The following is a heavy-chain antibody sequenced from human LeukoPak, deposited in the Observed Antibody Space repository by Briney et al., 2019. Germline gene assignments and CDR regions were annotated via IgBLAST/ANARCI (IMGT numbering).Heavy chain of an antibody. D-gene: IGHD4-17*01. CDR3: ARHLTTVTTLVDY. J-gene: IGHJ4*02. CDR2: IIPILGIA. Sequence: SVKVSCKASGATFSSYAISWVRQAPGQGLEWMGRIIPILGIANYAQKFQGRVTITADKSTSTAYMELSSLRSEDTAVYYCARHLTTVTTLVDYWGQGTLVTVSS. V-gene: IGHV1-69*04. CDR1: GATFSSYA.